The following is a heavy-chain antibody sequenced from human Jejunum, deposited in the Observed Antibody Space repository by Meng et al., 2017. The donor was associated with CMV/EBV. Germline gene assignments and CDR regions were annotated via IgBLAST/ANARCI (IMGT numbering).Heavy chain of an antibody. D-gene: IGHD3-22*01. J-gene: IGHJ4*02. V-gene: IGHV3-74*01. CDR2: ISSDGGVT. Sequence: FTVSKYWVLAVRQAPWKGLVSVSRISSDGGVTAYADSVTGRFTISRDNAKNTVYLQMNSLRVEDTAVYHCARGFYENSGYHLLIDYWGQGTLVTVSS. CDR3: ARGFYENSGYHLLIDY. CDR1: FTVSKYW.